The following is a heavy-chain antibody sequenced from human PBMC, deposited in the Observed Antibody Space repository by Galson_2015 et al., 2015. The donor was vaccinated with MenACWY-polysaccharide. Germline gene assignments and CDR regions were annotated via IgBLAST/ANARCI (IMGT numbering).Heavy chain of an antibody. V-gene: IGHV3-23*01. Sequence: SLRLSCAASGFTFSSYNMSWVRQAPGKGLEWVSTISGSGLNTYYADSVKGRFTMSRDNSKNTLYMQMNSLRAEDTAVYYCAKQIDEYYGSGNYYPPWDYWGQGTLVTVSS. D-gene: IGHD3-10*01. J-gene: IGHJ4*02. CDR3: AKQIDEYYGSGNYYPPWDY. CDR1: GFTFSSYN. CDR2: ISGSGLNT.